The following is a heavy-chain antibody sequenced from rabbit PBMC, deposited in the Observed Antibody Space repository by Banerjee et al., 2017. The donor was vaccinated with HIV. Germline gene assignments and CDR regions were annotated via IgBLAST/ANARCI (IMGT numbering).Heavy chain of an antibody. CDR3: ARDLSYISGRGANDL. CDR2: IDPILGVT. CDR1: GFDFSSYY. J-gene: IGHJ6*01. V-gene: IGHV1S7*01. D-gene: IGHD4-1*01. Sequence: QLKETGGGLVQPGGSLTLSCKASGFDFSSYYMRWVRQAPGKGLEWIGYIDPILGVTYYASWVNGRFTISSHNAQNTLYLQLNSLTAADTATYFCARDLSYISGRGANDLWGPGTLVTVS.